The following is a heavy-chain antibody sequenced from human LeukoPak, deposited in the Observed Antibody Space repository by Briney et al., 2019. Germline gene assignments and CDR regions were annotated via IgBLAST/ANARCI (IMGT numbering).Heavy chain of an antibody. J-gene: IGHJ4*02. Sequence: ASVKVSCKASGYTFTSYYMHWVRQAPGQGLEWMGIINPSGGSTSYAQKFQGRVTMTRDMSTSTVYMELSSLRSKDTAVYYCARGNIVVAVAVDELFDYWGQGTLVTVSS. V-gene: IGHV1-46*01. CDR3: ARGNIVVAVAVDELFDY. D-gene: IGHD2-15*01. CDR1: GYTFTSYY. CDR2: INPSGGST.